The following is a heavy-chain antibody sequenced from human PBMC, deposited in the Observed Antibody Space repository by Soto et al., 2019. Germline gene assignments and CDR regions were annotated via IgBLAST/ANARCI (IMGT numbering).Heavy chain of an antibody. D-gene: IGHD3-10*01. CDR1: EFAFSSYA. V-gene: IGHV3-23*01. CDR3: AKKSGSGSYWPNDY. Sequence: PGGSLRLSCAASEFAFSSYAMSWVRQAPGKGLQWVSSVTSGGATYYADSVKGRFTVSRDNSKNMLFLQMNSLRADDTAIYYCAKKSGSGSYWPNDYWGLGTLVTVSS. CDR2: VTSGGAT. J-gene: IGHJ4*02.